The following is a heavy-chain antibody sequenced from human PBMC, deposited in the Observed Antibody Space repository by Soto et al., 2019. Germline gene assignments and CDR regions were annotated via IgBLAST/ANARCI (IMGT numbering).Heavy chain of an antibody. V-gene: IGHV1-69*02. CDR2: IIPILGIA. Sequence: QVQLVQSGAEVKKPGSSVKVSCKASGGTFSSYTISWVRQAPGQGLEWMGRIIPILGIANYAQKFQGRVTITADKSTSTAYMELSSLRSEDTAVYYCARHLKENLEEPKEEHAFDIWGQGTMVTVSS. CDR3: ARHLKENLEEPKEEHAFDI. J-gene: IGHJ3*02. D-gene: IGHD1-1*01. CDR1: GGTFSSYT.